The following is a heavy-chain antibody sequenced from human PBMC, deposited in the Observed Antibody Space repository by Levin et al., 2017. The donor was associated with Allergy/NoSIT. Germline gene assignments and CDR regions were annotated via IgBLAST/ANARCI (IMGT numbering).Heavy chain of an antibody. J-gene: IGHJ4*02. CDR2: IRSKANSYAT. CDR3: TIIAVADKGY. D-gene: IGHD6-19*01. Sequence: GGSLRLSCAASGFTFSGSAMHWVRQASGKGLEWVGRIRSKANSYATAYAASVKGRFTISRDDSKNTAYLQMNSLKTEDTAVYYCTIIAVADKGYWGQGTLVTVSS. CDR1: GFTFSGSA. V-gene: IGHV3-73*01.